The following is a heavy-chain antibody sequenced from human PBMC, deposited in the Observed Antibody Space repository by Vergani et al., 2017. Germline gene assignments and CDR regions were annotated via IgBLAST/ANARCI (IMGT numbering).Heavy chain of an antibody. V-gene: IGHV1-46*01. CDR1: GYTFTSYY. J-gene: IGHJ6*02. D-gene: IGHD3-10*01. CDR2: INPSGGST. CDR3: ARDRGTMVRGDNSGMDV. Sequence: QVQLVQSGAEVKKPGASVKVSCKASGYTFTSYYMHWVRQAPGQGLEWMGIINPSGGSTRYAQKFQGRVTMTRDTSTSTVYMELSSLRSEDTAVYYCARDRGTMVRGDNSGMDVWGQGTTVTVSS.